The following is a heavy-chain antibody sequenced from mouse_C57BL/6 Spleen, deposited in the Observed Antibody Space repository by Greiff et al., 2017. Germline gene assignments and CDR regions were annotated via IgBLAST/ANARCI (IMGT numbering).Heavy chain of an antibody. CDR1: GYSITSGYY. CDR3: ARGYYGNFWYFDV. CDR2: ISYDGSN. V-gene: IGHV3-6*01. Sequence: EVQVVESGPGLVKPSQSLSLTCSVTGYSITSGYYWNWIRQFPGNKLEWMGYISYDGSNNYNPSLKNRISITRDTSKNQFFLKLNSVTTEDTATYYCARGYYGNFWYFDVWGTGTTVTVSS. J-gene: IGHJ1*03. D-gene: IGHD2-1*01.